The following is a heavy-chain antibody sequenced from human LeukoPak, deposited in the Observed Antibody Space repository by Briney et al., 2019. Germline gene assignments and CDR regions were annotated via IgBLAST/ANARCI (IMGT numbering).Heavy chain of an antibody. CDR1: GYTFTGYY. D-gene: IGHD4-17*01. CDR3: ARENYGDYAPVAFDI. CDR2: INPNSGGT. J-gene: IGHJ3*02. Sequence: ASVKVSCKASGYTFTGYYMHWVRQAPGQGLEWMGWINPNSGGTNYAQKFQGRVTMTRDTSISTAYMELSRLRSDDTAVYYCARENYGDYAPVAFDIWGQGTMVTVSS. V-gene: IGHV1-2*02.